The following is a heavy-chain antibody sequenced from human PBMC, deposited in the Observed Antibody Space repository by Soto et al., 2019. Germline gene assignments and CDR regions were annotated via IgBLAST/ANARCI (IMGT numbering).Heavy chain of an antibody. Sequence: ETLSLTCNVSGGSISDFYWSWIRQSPGKRLGWIGYLYYTGSTSYNPALKSRVTISLDTSKNQFSLKVRSVTAADTAVYYCARGGGYDFRSSQAPPIDVWGQGTTVTVSS. CDR1: GGSISDFY. J-gene: IGHJ6*02. V-gene: IGHV4-59*01. CDR3: ARGGGYDFRSSQAPPIDV. CDR2: LYYTGST. D-gene: IGHD3-3*01.